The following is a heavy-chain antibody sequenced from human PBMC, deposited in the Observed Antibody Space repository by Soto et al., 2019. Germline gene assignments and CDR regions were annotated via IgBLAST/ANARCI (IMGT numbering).Heavy chain of an antibody. Sequence: LSLTCAASGFTFSSYGMHWVRQAPGKGLEWVAVISYDGSNKYYADSVKGRFTISRDNSKNTLYLQMNSLRAEDTAVYYCAKEIYDSSGYYPSYFDYWGQGTLVTVSS. J-gene: IGHJ4*02. D-gene: IGHD3-22*01. CDR2: ISYDGSNK. V-gene: IGHV3-30*18. CDR3: AKEIYDSSGYYPSYFDY. CDR1: GFTFSSYG.